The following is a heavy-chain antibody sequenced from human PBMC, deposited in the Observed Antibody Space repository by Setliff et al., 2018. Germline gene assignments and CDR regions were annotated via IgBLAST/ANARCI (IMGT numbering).Heavy chain of an antibody. CDR3: VRALAYYYMDV. Sequence: GSLRLSCAASGFAFTTYDMNWVRQAPGRGLEWVSSISHSSGSISYADSVKGRFTISRDNAKNSLYLQMNSLRAEDTAIYYCVRALAYYYMDVWGKGTTVTVSS. J-gene: IGHJ6*03. CDR1: GFAFTTYD. CDR2: ISHSSGSI. V-gene: IGHV3-48*01.